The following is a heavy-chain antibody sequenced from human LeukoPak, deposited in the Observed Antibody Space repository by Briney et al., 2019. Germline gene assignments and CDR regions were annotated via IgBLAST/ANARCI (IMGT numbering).Heavy chain of an antibody. CDR1: GFTFSDYY. V-gene: IGHV3-11*03. CDR3: AKTLVASPGNTGGP. J-gene: IGHJ5*02. Sequence: GGSLRLSCAASGFTFSDYYMSWFRQVPGKGLEWISYIGGSGSPTSYADSVKGRFTTSRDNAEKPLYLQMNSLSAEDTAVYYCAKTLVASPGNTGGPWGQGTLVTVSS. D-gene: IGHD2-2*01. CDR2: IGGSGSPT.